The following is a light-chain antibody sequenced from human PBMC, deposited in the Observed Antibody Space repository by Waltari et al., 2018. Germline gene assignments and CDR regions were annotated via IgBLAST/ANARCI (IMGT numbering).Light chain of an antibody. Sequence: FVLTQPHSVSESPGKTVIISCTRSSGSIAVNFVQWFRQRPGGAPSTVIFEDRQRHVGVRSRSSASIDSPANSAYLTISGLEPEDEADYYCQSYDGRDHVIFGGGTKLTVL. CDR1: SGSIAVNF. CDR2: EDR. V-gene: IGLV6-57*03. J-gene: IGLJ2*01. CDR3: QSYDGRDHVI.